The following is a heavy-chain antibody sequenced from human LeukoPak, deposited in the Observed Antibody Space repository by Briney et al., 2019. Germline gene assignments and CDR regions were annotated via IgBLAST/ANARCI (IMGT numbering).Heavy chain of an antibody. D-gene: IGHD6-13*01. CDR3: ARDPLSSSQRGYFDY. CDR1: EFTFSSYA. CDR2: ISYDGSNK. V-gene: IGHV3-30-3*01. Sequence: GRSLRLSCAASEFTFSSYAMHWVRQAPGKGLEWVAVISYDGSNKYYADSVKGRFTISRDNSKNTLYMQMNRLRAEDTAVYFCARDPLSSSQRGYFDYWGQGTLVTVSS. J-gene: IGHJ4*02.